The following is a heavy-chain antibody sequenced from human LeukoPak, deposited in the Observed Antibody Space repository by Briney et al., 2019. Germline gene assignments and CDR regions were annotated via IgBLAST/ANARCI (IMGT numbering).Heavy chain of an antibody. D-gene: IGHD1-26*01. Sequence: GGSLRLSCAASGFTFSGYSMNWVGQAPGKGVEWLSYISSGSSTIYYAETVKGRFNLSRDNARKSLCLQMNSLRAEDTAVYYCARESISGHRDFDYWGQGALVTVSS. V-gene: IGHV3-48*01. J-gene: IGHJ4*02. CDR1: GFTFSGYS. CDR2: ISSGSSTI. CDR3: ARESISGHRDFDY.